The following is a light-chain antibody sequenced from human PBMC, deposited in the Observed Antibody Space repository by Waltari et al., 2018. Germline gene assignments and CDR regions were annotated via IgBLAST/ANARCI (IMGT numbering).Light chain of an antibody. Sequence: QSALTQPASVSGSPGQSITISCTGTSSDVGNYKRVSWYQQHPGKAPKLMIYAVSKLPLGVSERVSGAKSGDMASLTISGLQPEDEAEYFCSSYAGSSKGVFGGGTKVTVL. CDR1: SSDVGNYKR. CDR3: SSYAGSSKGV. CDR2: AVS. V-gene: IGLV2-23*02. J-gene: IGLJ2*01.